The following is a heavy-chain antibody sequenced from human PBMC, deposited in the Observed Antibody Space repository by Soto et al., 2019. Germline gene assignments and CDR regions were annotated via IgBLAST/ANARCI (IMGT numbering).Heavy chain of an antibody. J-gene: IGHJ5*02. D-gene: IGHD3-3*01. CDR1: GGSISSGGYY. CDR2: IYYSGST. CDR3: ARGPEKKYDFWSGYYSSPQNNWFDP. Sequence: QVQLQESGPGLVKPSQTLSLTCTVSGGSISSGGYYWSWIRQHPGKGLEWIGYIYYSGSTYYNPSLKSRVTISVDTSKNQFSLKLSSVTAADTAVYYCARGPEKKYDFWSGYYSSPQNNWFDPWGQGTLVTVSS. V-gene: IGHV4-31*03.